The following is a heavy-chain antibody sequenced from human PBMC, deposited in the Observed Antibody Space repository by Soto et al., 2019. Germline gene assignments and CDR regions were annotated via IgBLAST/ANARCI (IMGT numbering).Heavy chain of an antibody. Sequence: QVQLQQWGAGLLKPSETLSLTCAVHSGSFSSYYCTWTRQPPGKGLEWIGEIHPSGDTDYNPSLSNRATISLDTSKSQSPLRLPSVTAAAAADYFCSRGRAPHKGGRTWGQGPLVTVSS. D-gene: IGHD1-26*01. J-gene: IGHJ5*02. CDR2: IHPSGDT. CDR1: SGSFSSYY. V-gene: IGHV4-34*02. CDR3: SRGRAPHKGGRT.